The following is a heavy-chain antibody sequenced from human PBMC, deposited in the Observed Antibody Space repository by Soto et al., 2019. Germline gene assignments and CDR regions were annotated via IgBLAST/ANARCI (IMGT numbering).Heavy chain of an antibody. D-gene: IGHD2-2*01. Sequence: GGSLRLSCAASGFTFSTYAISWVRQAPGKGLEWVSVISNSGGRTDYADSVKGRCTISRDNSKNTLYLQMNSLRAEDTAKYYCARGGYCSDTSCDGAGDFDYWGPGTLVTVSS. V-gene: IGHV3-23*01. CDR2: ISNSGGRT. CDR3: ARGGYCSDTSCDGAGDFDY. J-gene: IGHJ4*02. CDR1: GFTFSTYA.